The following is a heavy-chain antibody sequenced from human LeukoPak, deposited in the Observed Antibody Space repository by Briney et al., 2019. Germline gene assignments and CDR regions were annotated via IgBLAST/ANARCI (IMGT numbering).Heavy chain of an antibody. CDR1: GGTFSSYA. Sequence: GASVKVSCKASGGTFSSYAISWVRQAPGQGLEWMGGIIPIFGTANYAQKFQGRVTITADESTSTAYMELSSLRSEDTAVYYCARDEGYGGNFFDYWGRGTLVTVSS. V-gene: IGHV1-69*13. J-gene: IGHJ4*02. CDR3: ARDEGYGGNFFDY. D-gene: IGHD4-23*01. CDR2: IIPIFGTA.